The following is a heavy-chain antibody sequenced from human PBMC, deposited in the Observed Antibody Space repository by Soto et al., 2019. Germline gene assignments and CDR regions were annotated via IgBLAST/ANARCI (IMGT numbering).Heavy chain of an antibody. D-gene: IGHD3-16*01. V-gene: IGHV3-30*18. CDR3: AKWGTTGGLDV. Sequence: QVQLVESGGGVVQPGTSLRVSCVGSGFTFRSYVIHWVRQAPGKGLEWVALTSYDGRDKYYGDSVRGRFTISRDNSRNTVDLQMESLRLEDTALYYCAKWGTTGGLDVWGQGTLVSVSS. CDR1: GFTFRSYV. CDR2: TSYDGRDK. J-gene: IGHJ1*01.